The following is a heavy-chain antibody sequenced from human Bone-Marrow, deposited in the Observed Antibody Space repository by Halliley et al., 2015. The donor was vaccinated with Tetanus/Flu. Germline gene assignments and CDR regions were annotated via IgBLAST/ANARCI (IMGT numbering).Heavy chain of an antibody. CDR1: GFTFSTYI. CDR3: ARGVAGGLDV. V-gene: IGHV3-21*01. D-gene: IGHD2-15*01. CDR2: ISSSSSHI. J-gene: IGHJ6*02. Sequence: SLRLSCAASGFTFSTYIMNWVRQAPGKGLEWVSSISSSSSHIYYADSVKGRFAVSRDNAKKSLYLHMNSLRAEDTAVYYCARGVAGGLDVRGQGTTVTISS.